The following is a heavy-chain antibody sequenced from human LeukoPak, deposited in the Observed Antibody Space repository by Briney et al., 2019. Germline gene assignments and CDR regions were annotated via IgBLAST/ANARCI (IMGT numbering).Heavy chain of an antibody. CDR3: ARGFPYYYDSSGYVDY. CDR2: ISYDGSNK. D-gene: IGHD3-22*01. V-gene: IGHV3-30-3*01. Sequence: GGSLRLSCAASGFTFSSYAMHWVRQAPGKGLEWGAVISYDGSNKYYADSVKGRFTISRDNSKNTLYLQMNSLRAEDTAVYYCARGFPYYYDSSGYVDYWGQGTLVTVSS. J-gene: IGHJ4*02. CDR1: GFTFSSYA.